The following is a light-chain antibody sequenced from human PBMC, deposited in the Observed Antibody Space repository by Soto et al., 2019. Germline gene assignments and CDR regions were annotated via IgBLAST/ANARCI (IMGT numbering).Light chain of an antibody. CDR3: SSYTSSSTLV. V-gene: IGLV2-14*01. CDR2: EVS. J-gene: IGLJ1*01. Sequence: QSVLTQLASVFVPPGQSITSSCTGTSSDVGGYNYVSWYQQHPGKAPKLMIYEVSNRPSGVSNRFSGSKSGNTASLTISGLQAEDEADYYCSSYTSSSTLVFGTGTKVTVL. CDR1: SSDVGGYNY.